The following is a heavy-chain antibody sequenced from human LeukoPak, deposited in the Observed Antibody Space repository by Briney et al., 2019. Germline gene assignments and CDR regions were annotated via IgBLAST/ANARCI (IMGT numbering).Heavy chain of an antibody. J-gene: IGHJ5*02. CDR1: GYTFTTYG. CDR2: IIPIFGTA. V-gene: IGHV1-69*13. CDR3: ARCQIPTLVGATRWLSHYNWFDP. Sequence: SVKVSCKSSGYTFTTYGITWVRQAPGQGLEWMGGIIPIFGTANYAQKFQGRVTITADESTSTAYMELSSLRSEDTAVYYCARCQIPTLVGATRWLSHYNWFDPWGQGTLVTVSS. D-gene: IGHD1-26*01.